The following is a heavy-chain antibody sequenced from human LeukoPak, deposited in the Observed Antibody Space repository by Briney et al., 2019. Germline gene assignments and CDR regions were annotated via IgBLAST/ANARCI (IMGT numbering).Heavy chain of an antibody. CDR3: ARWGSGGSCYSCAFDI. CDR1: GGTFSSYA. D-gene: IGHD2-15*01. Sequence: SVKVSCKASGGTFSSYAISWVRQAPGQGLEWMGRIIPILGIANYAQKFQGRVTITADKSTSTAYMELSSLRSEDTAVYYCARWGSGGSCYSCAFDIWGQGTMVTVSS. V-gene: IGHV1-69*04. CDR2: IIPILGIA. J-gene: IGHJ3*02.